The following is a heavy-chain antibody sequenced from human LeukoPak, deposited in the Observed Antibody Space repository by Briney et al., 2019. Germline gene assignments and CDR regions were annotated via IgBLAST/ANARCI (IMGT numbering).Heavy chain of an antibody. D-gene: IGHD6-19*01. CDR1: GFTFSSYW. Sequence: GGSLRLSCAASGFTFSSYWMNWVRQAPGKGLEWVANIKQDGSEKYYVDSVKGRFTISRDNAKNSLYLQMNSLRAEDTAVYYCARDKGQWLVPGHFDYWGQGTLVTVSS. V-gene: IGHV3-7*01. CDR2: IKQDGSEK. J-gene: IGHJ4*02. CDR3: ARDKGQWLVPGHFDY.